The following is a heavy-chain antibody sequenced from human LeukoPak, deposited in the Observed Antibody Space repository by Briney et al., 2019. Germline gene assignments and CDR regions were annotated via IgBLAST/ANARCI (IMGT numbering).Heavy chain of an antibody. CDR1: GGSFSGYY. Sequence: SETLSLTCAVYGGSFSGYYWSWIRQPPGKGLEWIGEINHSGSTNYNPSLKSRVTISVDTSKNQFSLKLSSVTAADTAVYYCARVYVCYGGNCPNAFDIWGQGTMVTVSS. CDR3: ARVYVCYGGNCPNAFDI. J-gene: IGHJ3*02. V-gene: IGHV4-34*01. CDR2: INHSGST. D-gene: IGHD4-23*01.